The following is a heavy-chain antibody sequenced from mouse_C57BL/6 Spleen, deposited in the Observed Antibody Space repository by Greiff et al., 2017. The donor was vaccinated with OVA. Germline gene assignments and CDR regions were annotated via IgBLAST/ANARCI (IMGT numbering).Heavy chain of an antibody. CDR1: GYTFTTYP. Sequence: QVQLQQSGAELVKPGASVKMSCKASGYTFTTYPIEWMKQNHGKSLEWIGNFHPYNDDTKYNEKFKGKATLTEEKSSSTVYLELSRLTSDDSAVYYCARGGSRGPSYYAMDYWGQGTSVTVSS. CDR2: FHPYNDDT. J-gene: IGHJ4*01. CDR3: ARGGSRGPSYYAMDY. D-gene: IGHD1-1*01. V-gene: IGHV1-47*01.